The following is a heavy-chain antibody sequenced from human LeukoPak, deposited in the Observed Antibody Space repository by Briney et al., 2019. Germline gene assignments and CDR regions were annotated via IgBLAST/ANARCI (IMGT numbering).Heavy chain of an antibody. D-gene: IGHD5-12*01. CDR3: ARDLLGYGNFDY. V-gene: IGHV4-31*03. CDR1: GGSISSGDYY. J-gene: IGHJ4*02. CDR2: IYYSGTT. Sequence: SQTPSLTCTVSGGSISSGDYYWSWIRQHPGKGLEWIGYIYYSGTTYYNPSLNSRVTISVDTSENQFSLKLSSVTAADTAVYYCARDLLGYGNFDYWGQGTLVTVSS.